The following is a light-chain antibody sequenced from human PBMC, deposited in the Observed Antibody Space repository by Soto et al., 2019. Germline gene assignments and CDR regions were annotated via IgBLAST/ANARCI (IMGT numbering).Light chain of an antibody. CDR2: ELS. Sequence: QSALTQPASVSGSPGQSITISCTGTSSDVGGYNYVSWYQQHPGKAPKLIIYELSNRPSGVSNRFSGSKSGNTASLTISGLQAEGEADYYCKSYTSKSTGVFGTGTKVTVL. CDR3: KSYTSKSTGV. CDR1: SSDVGGYNY. V-gene: IGLV2-14*01. J-gene: IGLJ1*01.